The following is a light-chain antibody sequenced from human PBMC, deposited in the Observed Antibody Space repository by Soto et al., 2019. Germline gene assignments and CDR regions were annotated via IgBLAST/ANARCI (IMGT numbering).Light chain of an antibody. V-gene: IGKV3-20*01. J-gene: IGKJ1*01. CDR2: GAS. CDR3: QQYGSSPRK. Sequence: EIVLTQSPGTLSLSPGERATLSCRASQSVSSSYLAWYQQKPGQALRLLIYGASSRATGIPDRFSGSGSGTDFSLTISRLEPEDFAVYYCQQYGSSPRKFGQGTKVDIK. CDR1: QSVSSSY.